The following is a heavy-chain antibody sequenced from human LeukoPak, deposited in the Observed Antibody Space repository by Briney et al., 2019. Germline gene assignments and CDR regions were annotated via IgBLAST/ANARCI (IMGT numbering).Heavy chain of an antibody. CDR2: INPNSGGT. CDR3: ARDEGRDSSGYYYVEPQDY. Sequence: GASVKVSCKASGYTFTGYYMHWVRQAPGQGLEWMGWINPNSGGTNYAQKFQGRVTMTRDTSISTAYMELSSLRSEDTAVYYCARDEGRDSSGYYYVEPQDYWGQGTLVTVSS. D-gene: IGHD3-22*01. J-gene: IGHJ4*02. CDR1: GYTFTGYY. V-gene: IGHV1-2*02.